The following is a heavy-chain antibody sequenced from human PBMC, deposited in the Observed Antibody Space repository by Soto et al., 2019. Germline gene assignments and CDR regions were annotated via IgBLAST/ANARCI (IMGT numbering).Heavy chain of an antibody. V-gene: IGHV4-59*01. CDR1: GGSISSYF. CDR2: IYYTGST. J-gene: IGHJ2*01. CDR3: ANFNWYFDL. Sequence: QVQLQESGPGLVKPSETLSLTCTVSGGSISSYFWSWIRQPPGKGLGWNGYIYYTGSTNDNPSLKSRVTISVDTSKNQFSLQLSSVTAADTAVYYWANFNWYFDLWGRGTLVTVSS.